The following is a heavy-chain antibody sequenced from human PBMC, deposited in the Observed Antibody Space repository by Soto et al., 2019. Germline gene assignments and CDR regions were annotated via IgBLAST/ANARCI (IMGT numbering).Heavy chain of an antibody. V-gene: IGHV4-59*01. Sequence: QVQLQESGPGLVKPSETLSLTCTVSGGSISSYYWSWIRQPPGKGLEWIGCIYYSGSTNYNPSLKSRVTISVDTSKNQFSLKLSSVTAADTAVYYCARVRWTVAGPGHFDYWGQGTLGTVSS. D-gene: IGHD6-19*01. CDR3: ARVRWTVAGPGHFDY. CDR1: GGSISSYY. J-gene: IGHJ4*02. CDR2: IYYSGST.